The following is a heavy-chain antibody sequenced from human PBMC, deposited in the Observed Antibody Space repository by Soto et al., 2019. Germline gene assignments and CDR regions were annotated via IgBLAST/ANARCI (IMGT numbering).Heavy chain of an antibody. CDR3: AAEGIAVAGHDY. J-gene: IGHJ4*02. D-gene: IGHD6-19*01. CDR1: GFTFTSSA. V-gene: IGHV1-58*01. CDR2: IVVGSGNT. Sequence: SVKVSCKASGFTFTSSAVQWVRQARGQRLEWIGWIVVGSGNTNYAQKFQERVTITRDMSTSTAYMELSSLRSEDTAVYYCAAEGIAVAGHDYWGQGTLVTVSS.